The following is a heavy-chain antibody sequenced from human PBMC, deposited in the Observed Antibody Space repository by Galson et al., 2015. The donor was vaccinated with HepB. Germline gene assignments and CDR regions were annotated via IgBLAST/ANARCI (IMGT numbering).Heavy chain of an antibody. J-gene: IGHJ4*02. CDR2: ITPYNGKT. CDR1: GYTFTSYG. D-gene: IGHD1-1*01. Sequence: SVKVSCKASGYTFTSYGISWVRQVPGQGLEWMGWITPYNGKTTYAQNFHGRVTMITDTSTSTAYMELRSLSSDDTATYYCARDQSRGPLTSGISPFDSWGQGTLVTVSS. V-gene: IGHV1-18*04. CDR3: ARDQSRGPLTSGISPFDS.